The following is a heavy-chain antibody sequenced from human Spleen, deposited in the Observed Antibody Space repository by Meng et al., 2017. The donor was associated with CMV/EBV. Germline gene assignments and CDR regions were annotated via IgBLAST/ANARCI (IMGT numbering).Heavy chain of an antibody. CDR1: EFTFSDYW. CDR3: ARGKYTYVDY. V-gene: IGHV3-74*01. CDR2: INRDGSST. Sequence: GESLKISCAASEFTFSDYWMHWVRQAPGKGLVWVSRINRDGSSTSYADSVKRRFRISRDNAKNTLHLQMDSLRTEDTAIYYCARGKYTYVDYWGQGSLVTVSS. J-gene: IGHJ4*02. D-gene: IGHD5-18*01.